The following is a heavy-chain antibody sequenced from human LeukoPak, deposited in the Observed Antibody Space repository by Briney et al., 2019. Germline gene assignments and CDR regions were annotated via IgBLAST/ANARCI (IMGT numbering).Heavy chain of an antibody. Sequence: ASVKVSCKASGGTFSSYAISWVRQAPGQGLEWMGGIIPIFGTANYAQKFQGRVTITTDESTSTAYMELSSLRSEDTAVYYCARSSEGGSLAGGSGSSERGYSYGAGAFDIWGQGTMVTVSS. J-gene: IGHJ3*02. CDR2: IIPIFGTA. CDR3: ARSSEGGSLAGGSGSSERGYSYGAGAFDI. CDR1: GGTFSSYA. V-gene: IGHV1-69*05. D-gene: IGHD5-18*01.